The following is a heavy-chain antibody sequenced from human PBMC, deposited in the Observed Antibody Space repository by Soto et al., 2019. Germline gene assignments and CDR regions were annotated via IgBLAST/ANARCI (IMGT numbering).Heavy chain of an antibody. CDR2: IIPIFGAA. D-gene: IGHD2-15*01. J-gene: IGHJ6*02. CDR3: ARVGYCSGGSCSTTYYYYYSMDV. Sequence: QVQLVQSGAEVKKPGSSVKVSCKASGGTFSSYAISWVRQAPGQGLEWMGGIIPIFGAANYAQKFQGRVTLTEDESTSAVDMELSSMRYEYTAVYYCARVGYCSGGSCSTTYYYYYSMDVWGQGNTVTVSS. CDR1: GGTFSSYA. V-gene: IGHV1-69*01.